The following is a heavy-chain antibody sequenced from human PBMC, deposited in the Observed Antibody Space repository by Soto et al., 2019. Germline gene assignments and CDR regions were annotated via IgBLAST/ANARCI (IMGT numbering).Heavy chain of an antibody. CDR1: GGSISSYGSY. D-gene: IGHD1-1*01. CDR2: IDYSGST. J-gene: IGHJ3*01. Sequence: SSETMSLTCTVSGGSISSYGSYWTWIRQHPGKGLEWIGSIDYSGSTDSKPSLKSRLTMLRDTSKNQFSLKLSSVTAADTAMYYCAREVNAVAFDFWGQGTMVTVSS. V-gene: IGHV4-31*03. CDR3: AREVNAVAFDF.